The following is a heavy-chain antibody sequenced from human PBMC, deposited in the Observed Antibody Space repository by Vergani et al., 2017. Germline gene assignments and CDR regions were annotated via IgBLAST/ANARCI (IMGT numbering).Heavy chain of an antibody. Sequence: QVQLVQSGAEVKKPGSSVKVSCKASGGTFSSYAISWVRQAPGQGLEWMGGIIPIFGTANYAQKFQGRVTITADESTSTAYMELSSLRSEDTAVYYCARDLGYYDSSGYYWDSHAFDIWGQGTMVTVSS. CDR1: GGTFSSYA. D-gene: IGHD3-22*01. V-gene: IGHV1-69*01. J-gene: IGHJ3*02. CDR3: ARDLGYYDSSGYYWDSHAFDI. CDR2: IIPIFGTA.